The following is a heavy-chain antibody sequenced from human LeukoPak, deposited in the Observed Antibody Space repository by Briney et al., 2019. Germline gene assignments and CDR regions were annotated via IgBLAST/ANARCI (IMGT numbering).Heavy chain of an antibody. CDR2: IRGSGERT. CDR3: ATPAYYDSSGAPFDI. V-gene: IGHV3-23*01. Sequence: GGSLRLSCAASGFTFSSYAMSWVRQAPGKGLEWVSLIRGSGERTYHADSVKGRFTISRDNSKNTLYLQMNSLRAEDTAVYYCATPAYYDSSGAPFDIWGQGTMVTVSS. CDR1: GFTFSSYA. D-gene: IGHD3-22*01. J-gene: IGHJ3*02.